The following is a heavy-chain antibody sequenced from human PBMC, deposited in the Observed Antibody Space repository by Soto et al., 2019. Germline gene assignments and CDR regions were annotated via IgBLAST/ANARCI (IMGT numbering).Heavy chain of an antibody. D-gene: IGHD1-1*01. J-gene: IGHJ4*02. CDR1: GGSISNYY. CDR3: ARRYGNCFDY. Sequence: PSETLSLTCTVSGGSISNYYWSWIRQPPGKGLEWIGYIFYSGSTNYNPSLKSRVPISVDTSKNQFSLKLSSVTAADTAVYYCARRYGNCFDYWGQGTLVTVS. V-gene: IGHV4-59*08. CDR2: IFYSGST.